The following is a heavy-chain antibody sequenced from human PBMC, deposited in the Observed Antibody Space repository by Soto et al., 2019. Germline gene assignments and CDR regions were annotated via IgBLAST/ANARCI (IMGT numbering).Heavy chain of an antibody. Sequence: LRLSCAASGFTFDDYAMHWVRQAPGKGLEWVSGISWNSGSIGYADSVKGRFTISRDNAKNSLYLQMNSLRAEDTALYYCAKDLVVRGADLSLFDYWDQGTLVTVSS. D-gene: IGHD3-10*01. J-gene: IGHJ4*02. CDR1: GFTFDDYA. CDR2: ISWNSGSI. CDR3: AKDLVVRGADLSLFDY. V-gene: IGHV3-9*01.